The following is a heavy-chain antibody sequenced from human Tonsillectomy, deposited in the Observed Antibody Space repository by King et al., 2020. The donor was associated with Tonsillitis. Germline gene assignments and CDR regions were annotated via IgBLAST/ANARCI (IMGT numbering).Heavy chain of an antibody. V-gene: IGHV4-34*01. Sequence: VQLQQWGAGLLKPSETLSLTCAVYGGSFSGYYWSWIRQPPGKGLEWIGEIHHSGSTNYNPSLKSRVTISVNTSKTQFSLNLNSVTAADTAVYYCARLRREYRDFFDNGGQGTLVTVSS. J-gene: IGHJ4*02. CDR2: IHHSGST. CDR3: ARLRREYRDFFDN. CDR1: GGSFSGYY. D-gene: IGHD2-2*01.